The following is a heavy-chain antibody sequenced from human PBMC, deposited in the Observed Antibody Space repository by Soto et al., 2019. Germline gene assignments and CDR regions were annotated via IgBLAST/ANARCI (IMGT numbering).Heavy chain of an antibody. V-gene: IGHV3-33*01. CDR2: IWYDGSNK. D-gene: IGHD6-13*01. Sequence: QVQLVESGGGVVQPGRSLRLSCAASGFTFSSYGMHWVRQAPGKGLEWVAVIWYDGSNKYYEDSVKGRFTISRDNSKNTPYLQMNSLRAEDTAVYYCARGGKYSSSWYVYYYYGMDVWGQGTTVTVSS. J-gene: IGHJ6*02. CDR3: ARGGKYSSSWYVYYYYGMDV. CDR1: GFTFSSYG.